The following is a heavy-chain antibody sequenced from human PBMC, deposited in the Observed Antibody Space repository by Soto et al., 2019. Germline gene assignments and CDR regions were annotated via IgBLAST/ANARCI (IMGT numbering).Heavy chain of an antibody. CDR2: INPSGGST. CDR1: GYTFSTYY. Sequence: ASVKVSCKASGYTFSTYYMHWVRQAPGQGYEWMGIINPSGGSTTYAQNFQGRVTMTRDTSTTTVYMELSSLKSEDTAVYYCARYDYNGYYFDYWGQGTLVTVLL. CDR3: ARYDYNGYYFDY. D-gene: IGHD4-4*01. V-gene: IGHV1-46*01. J-gene: IGHJ4*02.